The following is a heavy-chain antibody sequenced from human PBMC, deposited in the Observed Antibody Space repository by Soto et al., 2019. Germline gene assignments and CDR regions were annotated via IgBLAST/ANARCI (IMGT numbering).Heavy chain of an antibody. CDR2: IIPIFGTA. CDR1: GGTFSSYA. CDR3: ARPRGYCSGGSCYSGDDAFDI. J-gene: IGHJ3*02. V-gene: IGHV1-69*12. D-gene: IGHD2-15*01. Sequence: QVQLVQSGAEVKKPGSSVKVSCKASGGTFSSYAISWVRQAPGQGLEWMGGIIPIFGTANYAQKFQGRVTITADESTSTAYMELSSLRSEDTAVYYCARPRGYCSGGSCYSGDDAFDIWGQGTMVTVSS.